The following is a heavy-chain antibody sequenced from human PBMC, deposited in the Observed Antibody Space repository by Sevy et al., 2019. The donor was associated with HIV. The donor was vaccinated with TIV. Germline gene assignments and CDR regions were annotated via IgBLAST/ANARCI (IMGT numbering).Heavy chain of an antibody. CDR3: GREGVGGYSYSLDC. CDR2: MKEDGSDK. CDR1: GFTFSVYW. D-gene: IGHD5-18*01. J-gene: IGHJ4*02. V-gene: IGHV3-7*01. Sequence: GESLKISCAASGFTFSVYWMSWVRQAPGKGLEWVATMKEDGSDKDYVDSVKGRFTISRDNAKNAQYLQMNSLRAEDTAVYYWGREGVGGYSYSLDCWGQGTLVTVSS.